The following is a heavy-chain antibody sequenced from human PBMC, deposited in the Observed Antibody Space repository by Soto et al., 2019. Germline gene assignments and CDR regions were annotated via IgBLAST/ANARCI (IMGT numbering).Heavy chain of an antibody. J-gene: IGHJ6*02. Sequence: ASVKVSCKASGYTFTSYAMHWVRQAPGQRLEWMGWINAGNGNTKYSQKFQGRVTITRDTSASTAYMELSSLRSEDTAVYYCAREQRYGDSPDYYYGMDVWGQGTTVTVS. CDR3: AREQRYGDSPDYYYGMDV. V-gene: IGHV1-3*01. CDR2: INAGNGNT. D-gene: IGHD4-17*01. CDR1: GYTFTSYA.